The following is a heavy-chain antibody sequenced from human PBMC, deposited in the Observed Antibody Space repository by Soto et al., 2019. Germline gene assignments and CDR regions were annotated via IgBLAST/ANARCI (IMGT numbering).Heavy chain of an antibody. CDR1: GGSISSGGYY. CDR3: AREPSSYYYYYMDV. D-gene: IGHD6-13*01. CDR2: IYYSGST. V-gene: IGHV4-31*03. Sequence: SETLSLTCTVSGGSISSGGYYWSWIRQRPGKGLEWIGYIYYSGSTYYNPSLKSRVTISVDTSKNQFSLKLSSVTAADTAVYYCAREPSSYYYYYMDVWGKGTTVTVSS. J-gene: IGHJ6*03.